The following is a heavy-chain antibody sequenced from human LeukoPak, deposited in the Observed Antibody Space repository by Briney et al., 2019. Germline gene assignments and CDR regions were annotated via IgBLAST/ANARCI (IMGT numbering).Heavy chain of an antibody. J-gene: IGHJ4*02. CDR3: ARHGHSGYFDY. D-gene: IGHD1-26*01. V-gene: IGHV4-39*01. Sequence: PSETLSLTCSVSGGSISSSSYYWGWIRQPPEKGLEWIWSIYYSRSAHYNTSLKSRVTISVDTSKNQFSLKLSSVTAAETAVYYCARHGHSGYFDYWGQGTLVTVSS. CDR1: GGSISSSSYY. CDR2: IYYSRSA.